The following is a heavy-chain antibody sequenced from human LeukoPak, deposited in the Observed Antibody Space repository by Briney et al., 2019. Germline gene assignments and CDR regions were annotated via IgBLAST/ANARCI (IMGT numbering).Heavy chain of an antibody. CDR1: GFTFSSYS. D-gene: IGHD1-1*01. CDR3: ARAPRTGTLRPFDY. V-gene: IGHV3-21*01. CDR2: ISSSSSYI. J-gene: IGHJ4*02. Sequence: PGGSLRLSCAASGFTFSSYSMNWVRQAPGKGLEWVSSISSSSSYIYYADSVKGRFTISRDNAKNSLYLQMNSLRAEDTAVYYCARAPRTGTLRPFDYWGQGTLVTVSS.